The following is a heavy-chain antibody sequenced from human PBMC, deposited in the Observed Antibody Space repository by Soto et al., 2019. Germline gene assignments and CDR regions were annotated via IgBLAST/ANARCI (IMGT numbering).Heavy chain of an antibody. CDR1: GDSISNVY. CDR2: VSASART. J-gene: IGHJ2*01. D-gene: IGHD2-8*01. CDR3: ATGMGRYLDL. Sequence: QVQLQESGPGLVKPSETLSLTCTVSGDSISNVYWSWIRQPAGKGLESMGRVSASARTNYNPSLQSRVTTSLDTAKTQSSLRLTAVSAADTAVYFCATGMGRYLDLWGRGTLVIVSS. V-gene: IGHV4-4*07.